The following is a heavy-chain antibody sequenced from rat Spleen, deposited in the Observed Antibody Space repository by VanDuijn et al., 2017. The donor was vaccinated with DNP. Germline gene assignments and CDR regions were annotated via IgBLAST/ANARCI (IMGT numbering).Heavy chain of an antibody. V-gene: IGHV5-46*01. J-gene: IGHJ2*01. Sequence: EVQLVETGGGLVQPGRSMKLSCAASGFTFSSFPMAWVRQAPTKGLEWVATISNDGGSIYYRDSVKGRFTISRDNAKRILFLQMDSLRSEDTATYYCATGWVFDYWGQGVMVTVSS. D-gene: IGHD1-7*01. CDR2: ISNDGGSI. CDR3: ATGWVFDY. CDR1: GFTFSSFP.